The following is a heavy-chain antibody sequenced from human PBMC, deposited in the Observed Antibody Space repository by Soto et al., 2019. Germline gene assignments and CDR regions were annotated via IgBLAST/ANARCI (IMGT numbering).Heavy chain of an antibody. D-gene: IGHD3-3*01. J-gene: IGHJ4*02. Sequence: QVQLVQSGAEVKKPGASVKVSCKASGYTFTSYAMHWVRQAPGQRLEWMGWINAGNGNTKYSQKFQGRVTITRDTSASTAYRELSSLRSEDTAVYYCARVWSGYAYYFDYWGQGTLVTVSS. CDR2: INAGNGNT. V-gene: IGHV1-3*01. CDR3: ARVWSGYAYYFDY. CDR1: GYTFTSYA.